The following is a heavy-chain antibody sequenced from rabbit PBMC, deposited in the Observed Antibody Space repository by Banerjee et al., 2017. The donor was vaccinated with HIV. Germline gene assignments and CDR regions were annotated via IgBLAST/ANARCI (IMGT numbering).Heavy chain of an antibody. CDR2: IDNSSGYT. D-gene: IGHD7-1*01. V-gene: IGHV1S43*01. Sequence: QEQLVESGGDLVKPEGSLTLTCTASGFTISSNYYMCWVRQAPGKGLEWIACIDNSSGYTDYASWAKGRFTITRSTSLNTVTLQMTSLTAADTATYFCARRYAGYAGYDGFDPWGPGTLVTVS. CDR3: ARRYAGYAGYDGFDP. CDR1: GFTISSNYY. J-gene: IGHJ2*01.